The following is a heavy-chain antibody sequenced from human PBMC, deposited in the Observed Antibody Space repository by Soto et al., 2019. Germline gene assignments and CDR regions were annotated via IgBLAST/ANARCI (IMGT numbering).Heavy chain of an antibody. CDR1: GFSLTSNDVG. V-gene: IGHV2-5*02. D-gene: IGHD6-6*01. Sequence: GSGPTLVNPTQTLTLTYTFSGFSLTSNDVGVGWIRQPPGKALEWLALIYWDDDKRYSPSLKSRLTITKDTSKNQVVLRMTNMDPVDTATYYCAHSRYSRSSFDYWGQGTLVTVSS. CDR2: IYWDDDK. J-gene: IGHJ4*02. CDR3: AHSRYSRSSFDY.